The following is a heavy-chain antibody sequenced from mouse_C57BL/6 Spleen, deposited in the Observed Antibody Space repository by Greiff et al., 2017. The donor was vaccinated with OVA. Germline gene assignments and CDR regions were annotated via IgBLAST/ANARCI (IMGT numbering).Heavy chain of an antibody. J-gene: IGHJ3*01. D-gene: IGHD1-1*01. CDR2: ISSGSSTI. CDR1: GFTFSDYG. V-gene: IGHV5-17*01. Sequence: VMLMESGGGLVKPGGSLHLSCAVSGFTFSDYGMHWVRQDPEKGLEWVAYISSGSSTIYYADTVKGRFTISRDNAKNTLFLQMTSLRSEDTAMYYCARGSSYGFAYWGQGTLVTVSA. CDR3: ARGSSYGFAY.